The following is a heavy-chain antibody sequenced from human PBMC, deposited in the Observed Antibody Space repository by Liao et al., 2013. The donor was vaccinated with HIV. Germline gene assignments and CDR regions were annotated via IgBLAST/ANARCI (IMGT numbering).Heavy chain of an antibody. CDR3: AREGAAGEIPDAFDI. CDR2: IHHSGRA. D-gene: IGHD3-16*01. V-gene: IGHV4-59*12. CDR1: GVSMSSYY. J-gene: IGHJ3*02. Sequence: QVQLQESGPGLVKPSDTLSLTCTVSGVSMSSYYWSWIRQPPGKGLEWIGYIHHSGRANYNPSLKSRVTISVDSSKNQFSLKLSSVTAADTAVYYCAREGAAGEIPDAFDIWGQGTMVTVSS.